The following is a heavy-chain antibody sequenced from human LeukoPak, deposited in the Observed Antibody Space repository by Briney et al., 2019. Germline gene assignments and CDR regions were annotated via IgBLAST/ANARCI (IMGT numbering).Heavy chain of an antibody. J-gene: IGHJ4*02. D-gene: IGHD3-3*01. Sequence: PGGSLRLSCAASGFTLPGHTMTWLRQAPGKGLEWVSIIGGRDDRTYYADFVKGRFTISRDNSKNILYLQMNNLRAEDTAVYYCAKDPNPLYDLWSGYKWGQGTLDTVSS. V-gene: IGHV3-23*01. CDR2: IGGRDDRT. CDR1: GFTLPGHT. CDR3: AKDPNPLYDLWSGYK.